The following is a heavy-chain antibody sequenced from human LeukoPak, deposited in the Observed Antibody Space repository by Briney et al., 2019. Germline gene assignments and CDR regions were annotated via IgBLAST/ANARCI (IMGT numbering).Heavy chain of an antibody. V-gene: IGHV3-9*01. CDR2: ISWNSGSI. Sequence: PGGSLRLSCAASGFTFDDYAMHWVRHAPGKGLEWVSGISWNSGSIGYADSVKGRFTISRDNAKNSLYLQMNSLRAEDTALYYCARDMVEIVGARPPDYWGQGTLVTVSS. J-gene: IGHJ4*02. CDR3: ARDMVEIVGARPPDY. CDR1: GFTFDDYA. D-gene: IGHD1-26*01.